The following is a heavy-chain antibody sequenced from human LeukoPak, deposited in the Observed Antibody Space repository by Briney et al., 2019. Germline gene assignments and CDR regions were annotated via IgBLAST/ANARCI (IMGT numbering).Heavy chain of an antibody. V-gene: IGHV4-34*01. CDR1: GGSFSGYY. J-gene: IGHJ4*02. CDR2: INHSGRT. D-gene: IGHD3-10*01. Sequence: SETLSLTCAVYGGSFSGYYWNWIRQPPGKGLEWIGEINHSGRTNYNPSLKSRVTISVDTSKNQFSLKLSSVTAADTAVYYCASTRREKVRGVIIVYWGQGTLVTVSS. CDR3: ASTRREKVRGVIIVY.